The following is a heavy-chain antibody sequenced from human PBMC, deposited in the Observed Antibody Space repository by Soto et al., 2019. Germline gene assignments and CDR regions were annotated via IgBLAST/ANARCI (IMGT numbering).Heavy chain of an antibody. J-gene: IGHJ5*02. CDR3: AREITIFGVVPFVWFDP. CDR2: IYYSGST. Sequence: SETXSLTCTVSGGSISSGGYYWSWIRQHPGKGLEWIGYIYYSGSTYYNPSLKSRVTISVDTSKNQFSLKLSSVTAADTAVYYCAREITIFGVVPFVWFDPWGQGTLVTVSS. D-gene: IGHD3-3*01. V-gene: IGHV4-31*03. CDR1: GGSISSGGYY.